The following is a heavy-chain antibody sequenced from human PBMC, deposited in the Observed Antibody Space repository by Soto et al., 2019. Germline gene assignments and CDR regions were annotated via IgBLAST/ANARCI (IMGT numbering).Heavy chain of an antibody. CDR3: ARPPVKGIHV. Sequence: GGSLRLSCAASGFTFGSYGMHWVRQAPGKGLEWVANTKRDASETYYADSVKGRFTISRDNTKNSLYLQMNSLRVEDTAVYYCARPPVKGIHVWGQGTTVTVSS. V-gene: IGHV3-7*01. J-gene: IGHJ6*02. CDR1: GFTFGSYG. D-gene: IGHD4-17*01. CDR2: TKRDASET.